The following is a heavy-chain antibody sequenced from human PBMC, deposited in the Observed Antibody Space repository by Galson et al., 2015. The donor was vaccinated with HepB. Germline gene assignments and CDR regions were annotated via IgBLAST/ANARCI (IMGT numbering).Heavy chain of an antibody. CDR1: GYTFTSYA. V-gene: IGHV1-3*01. CDR2: INAGNGNT. J-gene: IGHJ6*02. Sequence: SVKVSCKASGYTFTSYAMHWVRQAPGQRLEWMGWINAGNGNTKYSQKFQGRVTITRDTSASTAYMELSSLRSEDTAVYYCARAGGEDSSGPPRFFYGMDVWGQGTTVTVSS. D-gene: IGHD6-19*01. CDR3: ARAGGEDSSGPPRFFYGMDV.